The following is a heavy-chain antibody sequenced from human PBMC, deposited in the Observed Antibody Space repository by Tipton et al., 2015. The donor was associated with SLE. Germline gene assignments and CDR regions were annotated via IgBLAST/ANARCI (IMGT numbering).Heavy chain of an antibody. D-gene: IGHD1-14*01. J-gene: IGHJ2*01. CDR2: IYYSGGT. V-gene: IGHV4-59*01. CDR3: ARYPLTNWHLDL. Sequence: TLSLTCTVSGGSMSTYYWSWIRLPPGKGLEWIGYIYYSGGTSYNPSLNSRVTISVDTSRNQFSLKLTSVTAADSAVYYCARYPLTNWHLDLWGRGTLVTVSS. CDR1: GGSMSTYY.